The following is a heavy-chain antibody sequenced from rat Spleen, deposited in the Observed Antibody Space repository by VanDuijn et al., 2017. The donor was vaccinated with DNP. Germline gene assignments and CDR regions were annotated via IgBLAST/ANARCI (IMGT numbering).Heavy chain of an antibody. CDR3: TRGGFNYGSPYWYFDF. D-gene: IGHD1-3*01. J-gene: IGHJ1*01. V-gene: IGHV5-46*01. Sequence: EVQLVESGGDLVQPGRSVKLSCAVSGFTFSSFPMAWVRQAPTKGLEWVAAITFSGGNTYYRDSVKGRFTISRDNARSTLYLQMNSLRSEDTATYYCTRGGFNYGSPYWYFDFWGPGTMVTVSS. CDR2: ITFSGGNT. CDR1: GFTFSSFP.